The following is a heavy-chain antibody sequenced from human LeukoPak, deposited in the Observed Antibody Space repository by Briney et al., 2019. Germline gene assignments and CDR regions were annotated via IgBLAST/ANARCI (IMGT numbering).Heavy chain of an antibody. J-gene: IGHJ4*01. CDR3: ARVQDFETRGYYLGY. V-gene: IGHV4-34*01. Sequence: PSETLSLTCAVYGGSFSDYYWNWIRQPPGKGLEWIGEINHSGSTNYNPSLKSRVTMSVDTFKNQFSLTLSSVTAADTVVYYCARVQDFETRGYYLGYWGHGTLVTVSS. D-gene: IGHD3-22*01. CDR1: GGSFSDYY. CDR2: INHSGST.